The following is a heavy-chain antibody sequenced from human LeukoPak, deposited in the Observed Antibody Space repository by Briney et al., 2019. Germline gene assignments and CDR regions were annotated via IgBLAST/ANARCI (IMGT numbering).Heavy chain of an antibody. V-gene: IGHV3-23*01. J-gene: IGHJ4*02. D-gene: IGHD3-22*01. CDR3: AILPPHYYYDTSGYSDS. CDR1: GFTFSSYA. Sequence: GGSLRLSCAASGFTFSSYAMGWVRQAPGRGLEWVSALASSGIHIYYADSVKGRFTISRDNSRNTLYLQMNNLRAEDTAIYYCAILPPHYYYDTSGYSDSWGQGTLVTVSS. CDR2: LASSGIHI.